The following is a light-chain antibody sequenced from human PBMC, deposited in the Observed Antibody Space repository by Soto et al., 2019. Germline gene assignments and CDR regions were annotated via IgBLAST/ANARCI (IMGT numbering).Light chain of an antibody. J-gene: IGKJ1*01. Sequence: EIVLTQSPGTLSLSPEERASLSCRASQSVSSSYLAWYQQKPGQAPSLLIYEASTRAPGTPDRFSGSGSGTDFTLTVSRLEPEDFAVYYCQQYGRSVGFGQGTKVDIK. CDR3: QQYGRSVG. CDR2: EAS. CDR1: QSVSSSY. V-gene: IGKV3-20*01.